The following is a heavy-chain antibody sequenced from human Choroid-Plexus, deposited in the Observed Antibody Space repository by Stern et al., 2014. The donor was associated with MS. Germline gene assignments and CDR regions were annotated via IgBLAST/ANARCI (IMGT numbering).Heavy chain of an antibody. CDR3: AKDRQYLTYFFDH. CDR1: GFTFGSCA. D-gene: IGHD2/OR15-2a*01. J-gene: IGHJ5*02. CDR2: VSYDGSNK. Sequence: VQLVESGGGVVQPGRPLRLSCGASGFTFGSCAMHWVRQAPGKWLEWGAGVSYDGSNKYYADSVKGRFTISRDNSQNTLYMQMSSLRPEDTAVYYCAKDRQYLTYFFDHWGQGSLVTVSS. V-gene: IGHV3-30*18.